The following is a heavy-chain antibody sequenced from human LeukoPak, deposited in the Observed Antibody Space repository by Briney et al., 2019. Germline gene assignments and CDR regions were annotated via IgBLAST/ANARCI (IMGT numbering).Heavy chain of an antibody. CDR3: ASEVGYYYDSSGYYSGDY. D-gene: IGHD3-22*01. Sequence: GGSLRLSCAASGFTFSSYWMSWVRQAPGKGLEWVANIKQDGSEKYYVDSVKGRFTISRDNAKNSLYLQMNSLRAEDTAVYYCASEVGYYYDSSGYYSGDYWGQGTLVTVSS. CDR2: IKQDGSEK. CDR1: GFTFSSYW. V-gene: IGHV3-7*01. J-gene: IGHJ4*02.